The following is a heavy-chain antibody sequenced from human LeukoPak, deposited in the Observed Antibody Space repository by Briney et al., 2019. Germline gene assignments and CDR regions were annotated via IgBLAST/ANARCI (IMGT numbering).Heavy chain of an antibody. J-gene: IGHJ3*02. CDR3: ATQGRIVGATTWPAFDI. V-gene: IGHV1-69*05. Sequence: ASVKVSCKASGGTFSSYAISWVRQAPGQGLEWMGGIIPIFGTANYAQKFQGRVTITTDESTSTAYMELSSLRSEDTAVYYCATQGRIVGATTWPAFDIWGQGTMVTVSS. CDR2: IIPIFGTA. D-gene: IGHD1-26*01. CDR1: GGTFSSYA.